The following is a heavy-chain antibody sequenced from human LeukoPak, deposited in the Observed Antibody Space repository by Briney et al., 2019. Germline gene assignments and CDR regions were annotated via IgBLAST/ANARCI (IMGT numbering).Heavy chain of an antibody. CDR1: GYTFTSYA. CDR2: INTNTGNP. D-gene: IGHD3-22*01. CDR3: ARVIYLYYYDSSGYYFDY. V-gene: IGHV7-4-1*02. J-gene: IGHJ4*02. Sequence: ASVKVSCKASGYTFTSYAMNWVRQAPGQGLEWMGWINTNTGNPTYAQGFTGRFVFSLDTPVSTAYLQISSLKAEDTAVYYCARVIYLYYYDSSGYYFDYWGQGTLVTVSS.